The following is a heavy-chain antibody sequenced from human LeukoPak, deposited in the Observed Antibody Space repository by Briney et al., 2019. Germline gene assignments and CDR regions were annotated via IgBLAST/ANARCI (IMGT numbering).Heavy chain of an antibody. J-gene: IGHJ4*02. V-gene: IGHV3-11*01. CDR3: AKDTSIGRYCTNGVCSPFDY. CDR2: ISHSGSTK. Sequence: GGSLRLSCVASGFTFSEYYMNWVRQAPGKGLEWLSFISHSGSTKYYADSVKGRFTISRDNARNSLDLQMNSLRAEDTALYYCAKDTSIGRYCTNGVCSPFDYWGQGTLVTVSS. CDR1: GFTFSEYY. D-gene: IGHD2-8*01.